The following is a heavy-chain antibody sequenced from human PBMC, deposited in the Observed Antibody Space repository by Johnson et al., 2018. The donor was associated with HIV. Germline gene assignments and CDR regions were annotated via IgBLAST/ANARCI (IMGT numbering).Heavy chain of an antibody. V-gene: IGHV3-23*04. CDR3: AKGRSPRIQLRTWAFDI. J-gene: IGHJ3*02. D-gene: IGHD5-18*01. Sequence: EMQLVESGGGLVQPGGSLRLSCVASGFTFIDYAMIWVRQAPGKGLEWVSFISGGEDDTYYADSVKGRFTISRDNAKNTLYLQMNSLRAEDTAVYYCAKGRSPRIQLRTWAFDIWGQGTMVIVSS. CDR2: ISGGEDDT. CDR1: GFTFIDYA.